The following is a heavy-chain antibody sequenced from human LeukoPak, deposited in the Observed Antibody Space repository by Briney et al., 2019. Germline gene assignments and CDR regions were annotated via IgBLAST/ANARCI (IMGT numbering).Heavy chain of an antibody. Sequence: EASVKVSCKASGYTFTGYYMHWVRQAPGQGLEWMGWINPNSGGTNYAQKFQGRVTMTRDTSISTAYMELSRLRSDDTAAYYCASPRFSCSSTSCYYYYYYYGMDVWGQGTTVTVSS. D-gene: IGHD2-2*01. CDR3: ASPRFSCSSTSCYYYYYYYGMDV. J-gene: IGHJ6*02. CDR1: GYTFTGYY. CDR2: INPNSGGT. V-gene: IGHV1-2*02.